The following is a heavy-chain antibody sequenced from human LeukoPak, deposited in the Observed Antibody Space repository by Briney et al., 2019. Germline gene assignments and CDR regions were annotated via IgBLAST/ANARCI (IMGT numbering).Heavy chain of an antibody. V-gene: IGHV3-48*03. D-gene: IGHD2-8*01. Sequence: PGGSLRLSCAASGFTFSSYEMNWVRQAPGKGLEWVSYISSSGSTIYYADSVKGRFTISRDNAKNPLYLQMNSLRAEDTAVYYCARERGVCYFDYWGQGTLVTVSS. J-gene: IGHJ4*02. CDR3: ARERGVCYFDY. CDR2: ISSSGSTI. CDR1: GFTFSSYE.